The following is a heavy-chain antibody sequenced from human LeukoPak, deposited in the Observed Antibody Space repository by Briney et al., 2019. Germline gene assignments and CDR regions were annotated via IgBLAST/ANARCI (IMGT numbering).Heavy chain of an antibody. CDR3: ARDRGWIQHDI. J-gene: IGHJ3*02. V-gene: IGHV3-7*01. D-gene: IGHD5-18*01. CDR2: IKGDGSAK. Sequence: GGSLRLSCAASEFTFNNYWMTWIRQAPGKGLEWVAFIKGDGSAKKYVDSAKGRFTISRDNAKNSLFLQMNSLRAEDTAVYYCARDRGWIQHDIWGQGTMVTVSS. CDR1: EFTFNNYW.